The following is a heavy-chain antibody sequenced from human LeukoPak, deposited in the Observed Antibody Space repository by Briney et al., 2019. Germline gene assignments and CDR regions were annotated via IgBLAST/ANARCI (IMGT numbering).Heavy chain of an antibody. CDR1: GFTFSSYW. CDR2: IKQDGSEK. J-gene: IGHJ6*02. CDR3: AREGREWLWGDYHYYYGMDV. Sequence: GGSLRLSCAASGFTFSSYWMSWVRQAPGKGLEWVANIKQDGSEKYYVDSVKGRFTISRDNAKNSLYLQMNSLRAEDTAVYYCAREGREWLWGDYHYYYGMDVWGQGTTVTVSS. D-gene: IGHD3-3*01. V-gene: IGHV3-7*01.